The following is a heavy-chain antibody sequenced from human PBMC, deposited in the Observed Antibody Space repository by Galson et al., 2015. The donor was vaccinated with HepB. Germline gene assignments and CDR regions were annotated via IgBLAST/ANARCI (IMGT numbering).Heavy chain of an antibody. Sequence: SVKVSCKASGYSFTGYYIHWVRQAPGQGLEWMGCINPNSGGTDSAQQFQGRVTMTRDASINTAYLELTRLTSDDTAVYYCARDHFRGGIVGSTILFWGQGTLVTVSS. CDR2: INPNSGGT. CDR1: GYSFTGYY. D-gene: IGHD1-26*01. J-gene: IGHJ4*02. CDR3: ARDHFRGGIVGSTILF. V-gene: IGHV1-2*02.